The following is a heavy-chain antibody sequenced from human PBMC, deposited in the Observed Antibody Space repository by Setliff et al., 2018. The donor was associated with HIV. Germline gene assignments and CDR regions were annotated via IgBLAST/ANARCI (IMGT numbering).Heavy chain of an antibody. J-gene: IGHJ6*02. CDR2: IYYSGNT. V-gene: IGHV4-39*07. CDR3: ARPVSKYFYGMDA. Sequence: SETLSLTCTVSGGSIRSATYSWGWIRQPPGKGLEWIGAIYYSGNTFYNPSLKSRVTIPVDTSKNQLSLSLSSVTAADTAVYYCARPVSKYFYGMDAWGLGTTVTVSS. CDR1: GGSIRSATYS.